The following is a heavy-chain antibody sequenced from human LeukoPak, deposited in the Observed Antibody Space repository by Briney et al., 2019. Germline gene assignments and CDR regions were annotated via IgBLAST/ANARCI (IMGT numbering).Heavy chain of an antibody. CDR3: TAYVLSGYHDPTPLFDN. Sequence: ASVKVSCKVSGHSLTELCMHWVRQTPGKGLEWMGGFDPEDGETIYAQKFQGRVTMTEDTSTDTAYMELRSLRSEGTAVYFCTAYVLSGYHDPTPLFDNWGQGTLVTVSS. D-gene: IGHD3-9*01. CDR1: GHSLTELC. V-gene: IGHV1-24*01. CDR2: FDPEDGET. J-gene: IGHJ4*02.